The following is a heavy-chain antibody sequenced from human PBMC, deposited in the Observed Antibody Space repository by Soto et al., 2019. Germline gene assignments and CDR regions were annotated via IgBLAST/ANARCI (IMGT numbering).Heavy chain of an antibody. Sequence: EVQLVESGGGLVQPGGSLRLSCAATGFTFSTYWMHWVRQGPGKGLVWVSRISTDGSSTNYADSVKGRFTISRDNAKSTLYLQMNSLRAEDTAVYYCARATGSNYPFDYWDQGSLVTVSS. CDR2: ISTDGSST. CDR1: GFTFSTYW. CDR3: ARATGSNYPFDY. D-gene: IGHD4-4*01. V-gene: IGHV3-74*01. J-gene: IGHJ4*02.